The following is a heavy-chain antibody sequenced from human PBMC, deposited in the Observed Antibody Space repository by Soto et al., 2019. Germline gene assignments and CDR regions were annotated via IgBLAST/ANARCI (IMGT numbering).Heavy chain of an antibody. V-gene: IGHV4-34*01. CDR3: ARGPFKREPRRFYYYGLDV. J-gene: IGHJ6*02. Sequence: PSETLSLTCTVNDPSFSGYCWNWVRQSPGKGLEWIGDINPAGSTSYNPSLKSRLTISIDTAKNQMSLNLKSMTAADTAVYYCARGPFKREPRRFYYYGLDVWGQGASVTVSS. CDR2: INPAGST. D-gene: IGHD1-1*01. CDR1: DPSFSGYC.